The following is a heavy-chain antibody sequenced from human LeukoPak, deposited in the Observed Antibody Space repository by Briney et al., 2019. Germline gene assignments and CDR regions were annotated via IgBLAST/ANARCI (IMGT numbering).Heavy chain of an antibody. J-gene: IGHJ5*02. CDR1: GGSISSGGYY. D-gene: IGHD3-10*01. CDR3: ARVAQYYGSGSYYGP. CDR2: IYYSGST. V-gene: IGHV4-31*03. Sequence: SETLSLTCTVSGGSISSGGYYWSWIRQHPGKGLEWTGYIYYSGSTYYNPSLKSRVTISVDTSKNQFSLKLSSVTAADTAVYYCARVAQYYGSGSYYGPWGQGTLVTVSS.